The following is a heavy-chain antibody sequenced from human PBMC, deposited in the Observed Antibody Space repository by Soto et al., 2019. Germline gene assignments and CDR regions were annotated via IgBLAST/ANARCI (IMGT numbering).Heavy chain of an antibody. CDR1: GASISTGTYS. V-gene: IGHV4-30-2*01. D-gene: IGHD3-10*01. J-gene: IGHJ5*02. Sequence: QLQLQEAGSGLVKPSQTLSLTCGVSGASISTGTYSWNWIRQPPGKGLEWIGYIHHTGGTFYNPSLESRVTISRDVSKNQFSLKMTSVTAADTAVYFCARGLPNYFGGHWFDPWGQGTLVTVSS. CDR3: ARGLPNYFGGHWFDP. CDR2: IHHTGGT.